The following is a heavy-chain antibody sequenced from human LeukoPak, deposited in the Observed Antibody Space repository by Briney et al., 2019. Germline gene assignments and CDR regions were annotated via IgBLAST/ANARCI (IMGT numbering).Heavy chain of an antibody. J-gene: IGHJ3*02. D-gene: IGHD6-13*01. CDR1: GFTFSSYG. V-gene: IGHV3-23*01. Sequence: GGSLRLSCAASGFTFSSYGMSWVRQAPGKGLEWVSDISGSGGSTYYADSVKGRFTISRDNSKNTLYLQMNSLRAEDTAAYYCAKEHGGSSWYEDAFDIWGQGTMVTVSS. CDR2: ISGSGGST. CDR3: AKEHGGSSWYEDAFDI.